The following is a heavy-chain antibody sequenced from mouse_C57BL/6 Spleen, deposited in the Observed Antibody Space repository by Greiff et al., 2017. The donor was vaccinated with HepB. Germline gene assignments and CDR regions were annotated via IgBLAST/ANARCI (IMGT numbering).Heavy chain of an antibody. J-gene: IGHJ4*01. V-gene: IGHV1-54*01. CDR1: GYAFTNYL. Sequence: QVQLQQSGAELVRPGTSVKVSCKASGYAFTNYLIEWVKQRPGQGLEWIGVINPGSGGTNYNEKFKGKATLTADKSSSTAYMQLSSLTSEDSAVYFCASEGGYYGSSFYYAMDHWGQGTSVTVSS. CDR2: INPGSGGT. D-gene: IGHD1-1*01. CDR3: ASEGGYYGSSFYYAMDH.